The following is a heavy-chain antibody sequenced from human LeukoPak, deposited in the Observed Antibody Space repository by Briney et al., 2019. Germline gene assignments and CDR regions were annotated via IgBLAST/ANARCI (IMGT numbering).Heavy chain of an antibody. CDR3: ARQDAGSNFDY. J-gene: IGHJ4*03. CDR1: GYTFTSYG. V-gene: IGHV1-18*01. Sequence: AAVKYYCTASGYTFTSYGISWVRQAPGQGLEWMGWISAYNGNTNYAQKLQGRVTMTTDTSTSTAYMELRSLRSDDTAVYYCARQDAGSNFDYWGQGTLVTVSS. D-gene: IGHD2-15*01. CDR2: ISAYNGNT.